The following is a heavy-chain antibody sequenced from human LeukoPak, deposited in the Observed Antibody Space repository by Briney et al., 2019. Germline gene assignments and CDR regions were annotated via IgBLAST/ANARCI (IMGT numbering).Heavy chain of an antibody. V-gene: IGHV3-30*18. Sequence: GGSLRLSCAASGFTFSSYGMHWVRQAPGKGLEWVAVISYDGSNKYYADSVKGRFTISRDNSKNTLYLQMNSLRAEDTAVYYCAKDLVYWGQGTLVTVSS. CDR3: AKDLVY. CDR1: GFTFSSYG. J-gene: IGHJ4*02. CDR2: ISYDGSNK.